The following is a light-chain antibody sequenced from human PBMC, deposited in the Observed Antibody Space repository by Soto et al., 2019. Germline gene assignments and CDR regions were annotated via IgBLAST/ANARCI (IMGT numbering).Light chain of an antibody. CDR1: SSDVGAYNY. Sequence: QSVLTQPASVYGSPGQSITISCTGTSSDVGAYNYVSWYQQLPDKAPKLMIYDVTYRPSGVSNRFSGSKSGNTASLTISGLQAEDEADYFCSSYTTSSTLVFGGGTKLTVL. CDR2: DVT. V-gene: IGLV2-14*03. CDR3: SSYTTSSTLV. J-gene: IGLJ3*02.